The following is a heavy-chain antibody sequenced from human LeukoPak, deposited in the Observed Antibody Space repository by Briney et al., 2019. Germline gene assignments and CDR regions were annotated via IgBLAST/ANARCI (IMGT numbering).Heavy chain of an antibody. CDR2: INHSGST. V-gene: IGHV4-34*01. CDR1: GGSFSGYY. CDR3: ASSGGGWYFDY. J-gene: IGHJ4*02. Sequence: SETLSLTCAVYGGSFSGYYWSWIRQPPGKGLEWIGEINHSGSTNYNPSLKSRVTISVDTSKNQFSLKLSSVTAADTAVYCCASSGGGWYFDYWGQGTLVTVSS. D-gene: IGHD6-19*01.